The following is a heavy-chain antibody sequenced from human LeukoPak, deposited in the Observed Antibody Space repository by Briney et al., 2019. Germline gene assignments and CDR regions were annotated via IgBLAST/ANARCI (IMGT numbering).Heavy chain of an antibody. V-gene: IGHV3-48*01. Sequence: GGSLRLSCAAPGFMFDTYIMTWVRQAPGKGLEWISYINSINAVYYTDSVQGRFNISRDNAKNSLYLQMNSLRVEDTAMYYCARVSARGYDYWGRGTLVTVSS. CDR3: ARVSARGYDY. CDR2: INSINAV. CDR1: GFMFDTYI. J-gene: IGHJ4*02. D-gene: IGHD5-18*01.